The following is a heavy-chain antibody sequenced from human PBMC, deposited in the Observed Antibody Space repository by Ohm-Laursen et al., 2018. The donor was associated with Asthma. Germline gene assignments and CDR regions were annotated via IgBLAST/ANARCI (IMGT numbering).Heavy chain of an antibody. CDR3: ARGDIVVVVAATPSRHYYFDY. D-gene: IGHD2-15*01. CDR2: IYSSGST. Sequence: SETLSLTCNVSGGSISSGGYYWSWIRQHPGKGLEWIAYIYSSGSTYYNPSLKSRVTMSVDTSKNQFSLKLSSVTAADTAVYYCARGDIVVVVAATPSRHYYFDYWGQGTLVTVSS. CDR1: GGSISSGGYY. V-gene: IGHV4-31*03. J-gene: IGHJ4*02.